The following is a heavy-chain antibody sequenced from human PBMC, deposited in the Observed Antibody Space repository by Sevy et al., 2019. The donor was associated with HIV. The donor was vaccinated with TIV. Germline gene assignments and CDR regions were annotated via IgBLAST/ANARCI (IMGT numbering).Heavy chain of an antibody. J-gene: IGHJ6*02. V-gene: IGHV1-18*01. Sequence: ASVKVSCKASGYTFTSYGISWVRQAPGQGLEWMGWISAYNGNTNYAQKLQGRVTMTTDTSTSTAYMELRSLRSDDTAVYHCARDLPPPRSRSYDFWSGYYYYYYGMDVWGQGTTVTVSS. CDR3: ARDLPPPRSRSYDFWSGYYYYYYGMDV. D-gene: IGHD3-3*01. CDR2: ISAYNGNT. CDR1: GYTFTSYG.